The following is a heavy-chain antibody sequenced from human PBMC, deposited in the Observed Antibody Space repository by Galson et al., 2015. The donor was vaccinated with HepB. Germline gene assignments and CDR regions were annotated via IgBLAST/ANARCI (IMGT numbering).Heavy chain of an antibody. CDR2: IWFDGGHT. CDR1: GFTFSTYV. D-gene: IGHD5-18*01. Sequence: SLRLSCAASGFTFSTYVMHWVRQAPGKGLEWVALIWFDGGHTYHADSVKGRFTISRDNSKNTVYLQVNSLSAEDTAVYYCARAKDSYGYGSHAFDIWGQGTLVTVSS. J-gene: IGHJ3*02. CDR3: ARAKDSYGYGSHAFDI. V-gene: IGHV3-33*08.